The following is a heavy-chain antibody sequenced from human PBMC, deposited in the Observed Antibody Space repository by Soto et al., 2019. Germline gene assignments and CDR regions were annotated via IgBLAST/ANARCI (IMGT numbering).Heavy chain of an antibody. D-gene: IGHD6-6*01. CDR1: GGSFSGYY. CDR3: ARYRRLDSSSSWWFDP. Sequence: SETLSLTCAAYGGSFSGYYWSWIRQPPGKGLEWIGEINHSGSTNYNPSLKSRVTISVDTSKNQFSLKLSSVTAADTAVYYCARYRRLDSSSSWWFDPWGQGTLVTVSS. J-gene: IGHJ5*02. CDR2: INHSGST. V-gene: IGHV4-34*01.